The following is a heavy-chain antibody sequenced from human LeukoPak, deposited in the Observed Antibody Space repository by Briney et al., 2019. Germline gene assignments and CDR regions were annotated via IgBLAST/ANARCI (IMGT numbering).Heavy chain of an antibody. D-gene: IGHD2-15*01. J-gene: IGHJ5*02. CDR3: TRDKYGGTFDP. V-gene: IGHV3-74*01. CDR2: VSADGSST. CDR1: GFSFRSYW. Sequence: GGSLRLSCVASGFSFRSYWMHWVRQVPGKGLAWVSRVSADGSSTSYADAVKGRFTISRDNAKNTVDLQMSGLRAEDTAIYYCTRDKYGGTFDPWGQGTLVTVSS.